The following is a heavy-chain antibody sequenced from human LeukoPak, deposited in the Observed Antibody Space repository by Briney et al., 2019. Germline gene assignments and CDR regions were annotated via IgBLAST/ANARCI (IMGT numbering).Heavy chain of an antibody. J-gene: IGHJ3*02. CDR1: GFTFSSYS. CDR2: ISSSSYI. Sequence: PGGSLRLSCAASGFTFSSYSMNWVRQAPGKGLEWVSSISSSSYIYYADSVKGRFTISRDNAKNSLYLQMNSLRAEDTAVYYCARDNGPRIAVAVGAFNIWGQGTMVTVSS. CDR3: ARDNGPRIAVAVGAFNI. D-gene: IGHD6-19*01. V-gene: IGHV3-21*01.